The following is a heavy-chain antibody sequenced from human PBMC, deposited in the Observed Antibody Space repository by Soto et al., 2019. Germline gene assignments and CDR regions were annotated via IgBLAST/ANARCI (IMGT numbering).Heavy chain of an antibody. V-gene: IGHV6-1*01. J-gene: IGHJ3*02. CDR1: GDSVSSNSAA. D-gene: IGHD3-3*01. Sequence: PSQTLSLTCAISGDSVSSNSAAWNWIRQSPSRGLAWLGRTYYRSKWYNDYAVSVESRITINPDTSKNQFSLQLNSVTPEDTAVYYCARVYDFWSGYYTRFAFDIWGQGTMVTVSS. CDR2: TYYRSKWYN. CDR3: ARVYDFWSGYYTRFAFDI.